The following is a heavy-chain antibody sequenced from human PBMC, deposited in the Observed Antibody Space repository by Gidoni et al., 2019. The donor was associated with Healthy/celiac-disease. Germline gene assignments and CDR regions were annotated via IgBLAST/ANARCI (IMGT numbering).Heavy chain of an antibody. CDR2: IIPIFGTA. D-gene: IGHD2-15*01. J-gene: IGHJ4*02. Sequence: RQAPGQGLEWMGGIIPIFGTANYAQKFQGRVTITADESTSTAYMELSSLRSEDTAVYYCARSGPLVVIDYWGQGTLVTVSS. CDR3: ARSGPLVVIDY. V-gene: IGHV1-69*01.